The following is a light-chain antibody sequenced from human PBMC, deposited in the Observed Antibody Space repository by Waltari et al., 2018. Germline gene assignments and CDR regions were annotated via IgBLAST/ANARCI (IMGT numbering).Light chain of an antibody. CDR2: EAS. Sequence: DIQLTQSPSFLSASVGDRVTITCRARQSITRWLAWYQQKPGRAPKLLIYEASNLVTGVPSRFSGTGSGTVFTLTISSLEPDDFATYYCQQFVGYPYAVGQGTKVETK. V-gene: IGKV1-5*03. CDR1: QSITRW. CDR3: QQFVGYPYA. J-gene: IGKJ2*01.